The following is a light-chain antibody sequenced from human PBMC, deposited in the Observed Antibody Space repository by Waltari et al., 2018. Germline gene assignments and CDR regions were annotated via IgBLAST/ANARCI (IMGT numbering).Light chain of an antibody. J-gene: IGKJ2*01. Sequence: EIVMTQSPATLSVSPGERANLSCRASQSVSSNLAWYQQEPCQAPRLLIYGASTRSTGIPARFSGSGSGTEFTLTISSLQSEDFAVYYCQQYNTWPPMYTFGQGTKLEIK. CDR2: GAS. V-gene: IGKV3-15*01. CDR3: QQYNTWPPMYT. CDR1: QSVSSN.